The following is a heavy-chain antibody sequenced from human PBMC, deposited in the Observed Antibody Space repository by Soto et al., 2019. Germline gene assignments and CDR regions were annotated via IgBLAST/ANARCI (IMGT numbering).Heavy chain of an antibody. J-gene: IGHJ4*02. V-gene: IGHV4-39*01. Sequence: SETLSLTCTVSGGSISSSSYYWGWIRQPPGKGLEWIGSIYYSGSTYYNPSLKSRVTISVDTSKNQFSLKLSSVTAADTAVYYCARHEMARDSFDYWGQGTLVTVSS. D-gene: IGHD2-8*01. CDR2: IYYSGST. CDR1: GGSISSSSYY. CDR3: ARHEMARDSFDY.